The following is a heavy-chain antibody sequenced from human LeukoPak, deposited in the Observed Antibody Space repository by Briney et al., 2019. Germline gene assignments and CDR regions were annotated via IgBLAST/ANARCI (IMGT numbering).Heavy chain of an antibody. Sequence: GASVKVSCKASVYTFTNYYMHWVRQAPGQRLEWIGWIKPNSGGTNYAQKFQGRVTMTRDTSISTAYMEVDSLRSDDTAVYYCARAYSGYEGWAPIGYWGQGTLVTVSS. D-gene: IGHD5-12*01. CDR3: ARAYSGYEGWAPIGY. J-gene: IGHJ4*02. CDR1: VYTFTNYY. V-gene: IGHV1-2*02. CDR2: IKPNSGGT.